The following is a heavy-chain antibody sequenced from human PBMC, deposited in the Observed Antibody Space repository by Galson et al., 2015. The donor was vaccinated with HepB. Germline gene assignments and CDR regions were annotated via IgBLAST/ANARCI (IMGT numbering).Heavy chain of an antibody. J-gene: IGHJ2*01. D-gene: IGHD6-19*01. CDR2: IYPGDSDT. CDR3: ARHLRPYSSWGYFDL. Sequence: QSGAEVKKPGESLKISCKGSGYTFTTYWIGWVRQMPGKGLEWMGIIYPGDSDTRYSPSFQGHVTISADKSISTAYLQWSSLKASDTAMYYCARHLRPYSSWGYFDLWGRGTLVTVSS. V-gene: IGHV5-51*01. CDR1: GYTFTTYW.